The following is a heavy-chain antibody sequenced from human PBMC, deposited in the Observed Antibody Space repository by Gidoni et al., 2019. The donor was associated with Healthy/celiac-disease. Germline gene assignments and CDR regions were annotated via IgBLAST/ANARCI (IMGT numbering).Heavy chain of an antibody. V-gene: IGHV3-23*01. CDR2: IGGSGGST. CDR1: GFTFSSYA. D-gene: IGHD5-18*01. CDR3: ANSGYSYGFSDY. J-gene: IGHJ4*02. Sequence: EVQLLESGGGLVQPGGSLRLSCAASGFTFSSYAMSWVRQAPGKGLEWVSAIGGSGGSTYYADSVKGRFTISRDNSKNTLYLQMNSLRAEDTAVYYCANSGYSYGFSDYWGQGTLVTVSS.